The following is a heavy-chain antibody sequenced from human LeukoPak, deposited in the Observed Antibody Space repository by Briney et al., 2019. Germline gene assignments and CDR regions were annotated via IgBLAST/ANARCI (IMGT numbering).Heavy chain of an antibody. D-gene: IGHD6-13*01. J-gene: IGHJ4*02. Sequence: PSETLSLTCTVSGGSISSYYWSWIRQPPGKGLEWIGYNYYSGSTNYNPSLKSRVTISVDTSKNQFSLKLSSVTAADTAVYYCARGVHRHSSSWYSAFFDYWGQGTLVTVSS. CDR2: NYYSGST. CDR3: ARGVHRHSSSWYSAFFDY. V-gene: IGHV4-59*01. CDR1: GGSISSYY.